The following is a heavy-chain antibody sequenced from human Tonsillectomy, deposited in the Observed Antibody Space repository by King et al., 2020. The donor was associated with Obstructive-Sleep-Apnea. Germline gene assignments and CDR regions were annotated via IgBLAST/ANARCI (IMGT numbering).Heavy chain of an antibody. CDR3: ARVRVPHGDLPL. CDR2: ISLDGRKK. J-gene: IGHJ2*01. Sequence: VQLVESGGGVVQPGRSLRLSCAASGFTFSSFALHWVRQAPGKGLEWLAAISLDGRKKEYADSVKGRFTISRDNSTHTLYVQLNSLRVEDTALYYCARVRVPHGDLPLWGRGTQAT. V-gene: IGHV3-30*04. CDR1: GFTFSSFA. D-gene: IGHD4-17*01.